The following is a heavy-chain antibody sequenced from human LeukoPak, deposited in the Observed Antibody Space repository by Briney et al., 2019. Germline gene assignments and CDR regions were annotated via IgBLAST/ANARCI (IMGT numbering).Heavy chain of an antibody. CDR1: EFTVSSNS. CDR2: ISSDDKT. D-gene: IGHD3-10*01. CDR3: AREFRGFDDSDFFYEGYFDS. V-gene: IGHV3-66*01. Sequence: GGTLRLSCAASEFTVSSNSMSWVRQAPGKGLEWVSLISSDDKTYYADSVKGRFIISRDNSRNTLYLQMNSLRVDDSAVYYCAREFRGFDDSDFFYEGYFDSWGQGALVAVSS. J-gene: IGHJ4*02.